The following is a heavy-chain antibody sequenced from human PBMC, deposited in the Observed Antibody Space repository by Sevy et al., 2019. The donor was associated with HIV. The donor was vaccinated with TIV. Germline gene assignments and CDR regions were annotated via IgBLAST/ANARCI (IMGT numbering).Heavy chain of an antibody. Sequence: GGSLRLSCAASGFTFDDYAMHWVRQAPGKGLEWVSGISWNSGSIGYADSVKGRFTISRDNAKNSLYLQMNSLRAEDTALYYCAKDISLFEQWLVSGYYYGMDVWGQGTTVTVSS. D-gene: IGHD6-19*01. CDR3: AKDISLFEQWLVSGYYYGMDV. CDR2: ISWNSGSI. J-gene: IGHJ6*02. V-gene: IGHV3-9*01. CDR1: GFTFDDYA.